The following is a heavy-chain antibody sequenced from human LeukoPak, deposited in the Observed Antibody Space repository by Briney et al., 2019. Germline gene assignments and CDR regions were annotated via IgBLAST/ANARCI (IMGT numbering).Heavy chain of an antibody. J-gene: IGHJ4*02. CDR1: GASVSDGSYY. D-gene: IGHD1-1*01. Sequence: SETLSLTCSVSGASVSDGSYYWRWIRQPPGKGLDWIGYLYYSGNTNYSPSLSGRVSTSIDTSKNHFSLNLTSVTAADTAVYYCARGLSTGREDYFDYWGQGTLVSVSS. CDR3: ARGLSTGREDYFDY. V-gene: IGHV4-61*03. CDR2: LYYSGNT.